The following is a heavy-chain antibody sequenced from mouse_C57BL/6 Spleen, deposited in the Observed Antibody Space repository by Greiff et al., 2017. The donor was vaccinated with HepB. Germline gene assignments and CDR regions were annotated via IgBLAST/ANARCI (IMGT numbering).Heavy chain of an antibody. Sequence: QVQLQQSGAELVRPGTSVKVSCKASGYAFTNYLIEWVKQRPGQGLEWIGVINPGSGGTNYNEKFKGKATLTADKSSSTAYMQLSSLTSEDSAVYVCARGAEAMDYWGQGTSVTVSS. CDR3: ARGAEAMDY. CDR2: INPGSGGT. J-gene: IGHJ4*01. V-gene: IGHV1-54*01. CDR1: GYAFTNYL.